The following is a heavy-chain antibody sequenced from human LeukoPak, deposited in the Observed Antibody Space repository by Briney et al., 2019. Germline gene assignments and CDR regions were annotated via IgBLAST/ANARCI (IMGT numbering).Heavy chain of an antibody. D-gene: IGHD3-9*01. CDR1: GFTFRSYG. V-gene: IGHV3-30*18. Sequence: PGGSLRLSCAASGFTFRSYGMHWVRQAPGKGLEWVTVISYDGSNKYYADSVKGRFTIPRDNSKNTLYLQMNSLRAEDTAVYYCAKDAYDIPAFFDYWGQGTLVTVSS. CDR2: ISYDGSNK. CDR3: AKDAYDIPAFFDY. J-gene: IGHJ4*02.